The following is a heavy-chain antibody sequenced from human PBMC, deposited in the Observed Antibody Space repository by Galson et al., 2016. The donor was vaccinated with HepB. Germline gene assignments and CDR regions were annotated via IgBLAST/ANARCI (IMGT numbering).Heavy chain of an antibody. CDR1: GGSVSSGSHS. J-gene: IGHJ4*02. D-gene: IGHD5-18*01. CDR2: ISYSGSP. CDR3: ARVWGDGYTLGRFDN. Sequence: LSLTCTVSGGSVSSGSHSWSWIRQPPGEGLEWIGFISYSGSPKYNPSLKSRVTISADTSKRQISLKVTSVTAADTAVYYCARVWGDGYTLGRFDNWGQGTLVTVSS. V-gene: IGHV4-61*01.